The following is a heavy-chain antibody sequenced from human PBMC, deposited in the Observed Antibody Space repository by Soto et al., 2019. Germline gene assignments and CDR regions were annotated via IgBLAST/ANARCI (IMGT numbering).Heavy chain of an antibody. Sequence: PGGSLRLSCAASGCTFSSYGMHWVRQAPGKGLQWVAVIWYDGSNKYYADSVNGRFTISRDNSKNTLYLQMNSLRAEDTAVYYCARDRSSWYNYDYYYGMDVWGQGTTVTVSS. CDR2: IWYDGSNK. J-gene: IGHJ6*02. V-gene: IGHV3-33*01. CDR1: GCTFSSYG. D-gene: IGHD6-13*01. CDR3: ARDRSSWYNYDYYYGMDV.